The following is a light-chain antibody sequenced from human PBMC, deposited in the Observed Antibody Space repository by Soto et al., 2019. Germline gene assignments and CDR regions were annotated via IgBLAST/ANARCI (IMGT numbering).Light chain of an antibody. J-gene: IGLJ2*01. CDR3: SSFAGINNLV. V-gene: IGLV2-8*01. CDR1: SSDVGGYNS. Sequence: QPVLTQPPCASGSPGQSVTISCTGTSSDVGGYNSVSWYQQHPGKAPKLMIYEVSKRPSGVPDRFSGSKSGNTASLTVSGLQPEDEADYYCSSFAGINNLVFGGGTKLTVL. CDR2: EVS.